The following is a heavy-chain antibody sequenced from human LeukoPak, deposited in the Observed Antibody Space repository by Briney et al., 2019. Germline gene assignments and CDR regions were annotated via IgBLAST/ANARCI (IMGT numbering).Heavy chain of an antibody. J-gene: IGHJ4*02. CDR1: GFTVSSNY. D-gene: IGHD3-9*01. V-gene: IGHV3-74*01. CDR3: ARGHVTGYCRDS. Sequence: GGSLRLSCAASGFTVSSNYMSWVRQAPGKGLVWVSRINTDGSRTNYADSVKGRFTISRDNAKNTLYLQMNSLRAEDTAVYYCARGHVTGYCRDSWGQGTLVTVSS. CDR2: INTDGSRT.